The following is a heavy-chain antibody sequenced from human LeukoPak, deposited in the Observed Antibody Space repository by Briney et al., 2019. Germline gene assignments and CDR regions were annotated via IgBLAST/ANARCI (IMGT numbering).Heavy chain of an antibody. Sequence: SETLSLTCTVSGGSISSSSYYWGWIRQPPGKGLEWIGSIYYSGSTYYNPSLKSRVTISVDTSKNQFSLKLSSVTAADTAVYYCARIYYDILTGYLEYFQHWGQGTLVTVSS. J-gene: IGHJ1*01. CDR2: IYYSGST. D-gene: IGHD3-9*01. CDR3: ARIYYDILTGYLEYFQH. CDR1: GGSISSSSYY. V-gene: IGHV4-39*07.